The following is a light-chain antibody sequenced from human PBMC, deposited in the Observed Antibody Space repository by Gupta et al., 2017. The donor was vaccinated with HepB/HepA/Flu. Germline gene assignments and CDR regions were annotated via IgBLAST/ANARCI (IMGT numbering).Light chain of an antibody. CDR1: SSDVGGNNY. J-gene: IGLJ3*02. Sequence: QSALTQPPSASGSPGQSVTISCTATSSDVGGNNYDSWYQQHRGTAPILLSDDCLKRPAGVLELSAASYAGTTALTNGSVLQAEDDAYFCYILYARSSHVLFGGGTKLTVL. V-gene: IGLV2-8*01. CDR2: DCL. CDR3: ILYARSSHVL.